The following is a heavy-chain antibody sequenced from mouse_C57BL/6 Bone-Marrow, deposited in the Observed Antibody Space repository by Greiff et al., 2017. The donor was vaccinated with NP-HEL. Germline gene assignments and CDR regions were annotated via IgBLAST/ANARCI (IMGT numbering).Heavy chain of an antibody. Sequence: ESGPGLVKPSQSLSLTCSVTGYSITSGYYWNWIRQFPGNKLEWMGYISYDGSNNYNPSLKNRISITRDTSKNQFFLKLNSVTTEDTATYYCARDRAVFDYWGQGTTLTVSS. V-gene: IGHV3-6*01. CDR3: ARDRAVFDY. CDR1: GYSITSGYY. D-gene: IGHD3-1*01. CDR2: ISYDGSN. J-gene: IGHJ2*01.